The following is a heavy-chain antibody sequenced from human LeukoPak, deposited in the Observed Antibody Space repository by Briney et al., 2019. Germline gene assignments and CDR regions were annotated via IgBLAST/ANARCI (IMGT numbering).Heavy chain of an antibody. Sequence: GGTLRLSCAGSGFTLSSDWVHWVRQVPGKGLVWVARISRESDGSGTNYADSVKGRFSISRDSATNTVHLQMNSLRAEDTAVYYRAKDTVASSFDHWGQGTLVTVSS. CDR3: AKDTVASSFDH. CDR2: ISRESDGSGT. V-gene: IGHV3-74*01. D-gene: IGHD5-12*01. CDR1: GFTLSSDW. J-gene: IGHJ4*02.